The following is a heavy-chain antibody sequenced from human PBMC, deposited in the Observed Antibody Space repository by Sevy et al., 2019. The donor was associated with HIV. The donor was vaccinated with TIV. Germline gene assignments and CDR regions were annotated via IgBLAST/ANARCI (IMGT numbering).Heavy chain of an antibody. CDR2: IRAEAYGGTP. CDR3: TRGWIAVTRRRFIWLDP. CDR1: GFTFGDFA. J-gene: IGHJ5*02. V-gene: IGHV3-49*03. Sequence: GGSLRLSCTTSGFTFGDFAMSWFRQAPGKGLEWVGFIRAEAYGGTPEHAASVKGRFTISRDDSKNITYLQMDSLETEDTGVYFCTRGWIAVTRRRFIWLDPWGQGTQVTVSS. D-gene: IGHD6-19*01.